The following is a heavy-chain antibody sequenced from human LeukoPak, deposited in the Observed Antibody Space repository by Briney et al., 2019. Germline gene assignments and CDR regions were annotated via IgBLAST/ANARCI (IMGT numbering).Heavy chain of an antibody. CDR1: GGSISSGDYY. CDR2: ISGSGGST. Sequence: ETLSLTCTVSGGSISSGDYYWSWIRQPPGKGLEWISAISGSGGSTYYADSAKGRFTISRDNSKNTLYLQMNSLRAEDTAVYYCAKVEWELLLGIGDMIDYWGQGTLVTVSS. D-gene: IGHD1-26*01. CDR3: AKVEWELLLGIGDMIDY. J-gene: IGHJ4*02. V-gene: IGHV3-23*01.